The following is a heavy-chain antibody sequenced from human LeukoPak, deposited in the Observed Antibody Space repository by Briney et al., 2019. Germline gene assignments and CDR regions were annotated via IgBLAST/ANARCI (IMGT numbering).Heavy chain of an antibody. D-gene: IGHD5-12*01. CDR1: GFTVSSNY. J-gene: IGHJ4*02. CDR3: TRVGYIDEGIDH. CDR2: IYSGGST. Sequence: GGSLRLSCAASGFTVSSNYMSWVRQAPGKGLEWVSVIYSGGSTYYADSVKGRFTISRDNSKNTLYLQMNSLRAEDTAIYYCTRVGYIDEGIDHWGQGTLVTVSA. V-gene: IGHV3-53*01.